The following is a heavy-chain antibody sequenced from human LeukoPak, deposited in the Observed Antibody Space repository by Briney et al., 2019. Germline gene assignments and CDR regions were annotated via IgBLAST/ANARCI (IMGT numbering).Heavy chain of an antibody. Sequence: GGSLRLSCAASGFTFRSYAMHWVRQAPGKGLEWVAVISYDGSNKYYADSVKGRFTISRDNSKNTLYLQMNSLRAEDTAVYYCARTAMVSYYYMDVWGKGTTVTVSS. CDR2: ISYDGSNK. J-gene: IGHJ6*03. CDR1: GFTFRSYA. D-gene: IGHD5-18*01. V-gene: IGHV3-30*04. CDR3: ARTAMVSYYYMDV.